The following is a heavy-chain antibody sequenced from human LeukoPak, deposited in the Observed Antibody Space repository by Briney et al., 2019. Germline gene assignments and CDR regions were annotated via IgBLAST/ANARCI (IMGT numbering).Heavy chain of an antibody. Sequence: SETLSLTCTVSGGSISSYYWSWIRQPPGKGLEWIGSIYYSGSTYYNPSLKSRVTISVDTSKNQFSLKLSSVTAADTAVYYCARGGAMIVVVDYWGQGTLVTVSS. J-gene: IGHJ4*02. CDR1: GGSISSYY. CDR3: ARGGAMIVVVDY. CDR2: IYYSGST. D-gene: IGHD3-22*01. V-gene: IGHV4-59*12.